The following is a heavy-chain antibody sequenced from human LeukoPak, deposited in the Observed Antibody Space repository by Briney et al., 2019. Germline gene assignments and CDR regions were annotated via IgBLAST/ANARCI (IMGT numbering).Heavy chain of an antibody. Sequence: PSETLSLTCAVSSYSISSGYYWGWIRQPPGKGLEWIGNIYHSGSTSYNPSPRSRVTISVDTSRNQFSLKLSSVTAADTAVYFCARLGVGATLFEFWGQGTLVTVSS. J-gene: IGHJ4*02. CDR3: ARLGVGATLFEF. CDR2: IYHSGST. V-gene: IGHV4-38-2*01. D-gene: IGHD1-26*01. CDR1: SYSISSGYY.